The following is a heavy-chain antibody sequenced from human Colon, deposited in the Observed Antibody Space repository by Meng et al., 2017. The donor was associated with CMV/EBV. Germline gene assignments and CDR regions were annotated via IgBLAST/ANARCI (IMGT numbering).Heavy chain of an antibody. D-gene: IGHD6-19*01. Sequence: GSLRLSCAVSGGSIRSSSSYWGWIRQPPGKGPEWLGSIYFSGSTYHNPSLESRVTISVDPSKNQFSLWLRSVTAADTAMYYCARGIAVAGLFDYWGQGTLVTVSS. CDR3: ARGIAVAGLFDY. CDR2: IYFSGST. V-gene: IGHV4-39*07. J-gene: IGHJ4*02. CDR1: GGSIRSSSSY.